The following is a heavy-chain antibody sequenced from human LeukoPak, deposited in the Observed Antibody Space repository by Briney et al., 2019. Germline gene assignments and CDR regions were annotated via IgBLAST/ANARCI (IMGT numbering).Heavy chain of an antibody. V-gene: IGHV1-18*01. D-gene: IGHD2-2*01. J-gene: IGHJ5*02. CDR1: GYTFTSYG. Sequence: ASVKVSCKASGYTFTSYGISWVRQAPGQGLEWMGWISAYNGNTNYAQKLQGRVTMTTDTSTSTAYMELRSLRSDDTAVYYCASTNAGVVPGAWWFDPWGQGTLVTVSS. CDR3: ASTNAGVVPGAWWFDP. CDR2: ISAYNGNT.